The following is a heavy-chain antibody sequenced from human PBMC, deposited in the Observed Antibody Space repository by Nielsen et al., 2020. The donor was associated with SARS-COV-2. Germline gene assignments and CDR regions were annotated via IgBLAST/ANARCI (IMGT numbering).Heavy chain of an antibody. J-gene: IGHJ4*02. CDR2: FYYSGTT. D-gene: IGHD3-16*01. CDR3: ASIRSFDYLWGIFPN. V-gene: IGHV4-59*08. Sequence: SETLSLTCTVSGGSISSYYWSWVRQPPGKRLEWIGYFYYSGTTNFNPSLKSRVSMSVDTSKNRFSLKLMSVTAADTAVYYCASIRSFDYLWGIFPNWGPGTLVTVSS. CDR1: GGSISSYY.